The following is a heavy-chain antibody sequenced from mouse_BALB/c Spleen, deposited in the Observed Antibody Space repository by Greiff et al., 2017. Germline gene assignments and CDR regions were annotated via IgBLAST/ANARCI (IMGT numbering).Heavy chain of an antibody. CDR3: ARDDDYDEAWFAY. CDR1: GFSLTSYG. D-gene: IGHD2-4*01. Sequence: VKLMESGPGLVAPSQSLSITCTVSGFSLTSYGVHWVRQPPGKGLEWLGVIWAGGSTNYNSALMSRLSISKDNSKSQVFLKMNSLQTDDTAMYYCARDDDYDEAWFAYWGQGTLVTVSA. CDR2: IWAGGST. J-gene: IGHJ3*01. V-gene: IGHV2-9*02.